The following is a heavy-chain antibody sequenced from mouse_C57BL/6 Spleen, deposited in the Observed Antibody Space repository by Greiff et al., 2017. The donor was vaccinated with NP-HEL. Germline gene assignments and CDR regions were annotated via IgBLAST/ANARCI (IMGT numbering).Heavy chain of an antibody. CDR1: GFTFSSYA. J-gene: IGHJ4*01. CDR2: ISDGGSYT. V-gene: IGHV5-4*01. CDR3: ARERDYGYAMDY. D-gene: IGHD2-4*01. Sequence: EVMLVESGGGLVKPGGSLKLSCAASGFTFSSYAMSWVRQTPEKRLEWVATISDGGSYTYYPDNVKGRFTISRDNAKNNLYLQMSHLKSEDTAMYYCARERDYGYAMDYWGQGTSVTVSS.